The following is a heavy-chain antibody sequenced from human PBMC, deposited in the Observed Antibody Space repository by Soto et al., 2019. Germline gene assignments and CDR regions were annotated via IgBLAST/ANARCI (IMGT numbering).Heavy chain of an antibody. CDR2: INTDGSET. D-gene: IGHD6-19*01. CDR1: GFTYTNYW. CDR3: AKGQWLDDY. V-gene: IGHV3-7*01. Sequence: EVQLVESGGGLVQPGGSLRLSCAASGFTYTNYWMSWVRQAPGKGLEWVANINTDGSETYYVESVKGRFTISRDNAKNSLFLQRDSLRVEDPAVYYCAKGQWLDDYWVQGTQVTVSS. J-gene: IGHJ4*02.